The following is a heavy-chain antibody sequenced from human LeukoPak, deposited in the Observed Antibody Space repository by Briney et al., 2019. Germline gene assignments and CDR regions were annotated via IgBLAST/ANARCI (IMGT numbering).Heavy chain of an antibody. CDR3: ARIPYYGSGSYYISGKDY. D-gene: IGHD3-10*01. J-gene: IGHJ4*02. CDR2: INHSGST. Sequence: GSLRLSCAASGFTFSSYAMSWVRQPPGKGLEWIGEINHSGSTNYNPSLKSRVTISVDTSKNQFSLKLSSVTAADTAVYYCARIPYYGSGSYYISGKDYWGQGTLVTVSS. V-gene: IGHV4-34*01. CDR1: GFTFSSYA.